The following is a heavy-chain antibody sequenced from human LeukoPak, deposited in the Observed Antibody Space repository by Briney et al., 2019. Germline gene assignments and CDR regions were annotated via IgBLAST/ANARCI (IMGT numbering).Heavy chain of an antibody. CDR2: IDWDDDK. D-gene: IGHD3-22*01. V-gene: IGHV2-70*11. CDR1: GFSLSTSGMC. Sequence: SGPTLVKPTQTLTLTCTFSGFSLSTSGMCVSWIRQPPGKALEWLARIDWDDDKYYSTSLKTRLTISKDTSKNQVVLTMTNMDPVDTATHYCARTPGLYDSSGYYYFYDYWGQGTLVTVSS. CDR3: ARTPGLYDSSGYYYFYDY. J-gene: IGHJ4*02.